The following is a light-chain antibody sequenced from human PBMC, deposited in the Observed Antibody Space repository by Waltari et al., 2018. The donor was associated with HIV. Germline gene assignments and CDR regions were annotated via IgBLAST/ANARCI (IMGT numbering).Light chain of an antibody. J-gene: IGKJ2*01. CDR1: QSVSSSY. Sequence: EIVLTQSPCTLSLSPGERATLSCSASQSVSSSYLAWYQQKPGQAPRLLIYGASSRATGIPDRFSGSGSGTDFTLTISRLEPEDFAVYYCQQYGSSLYTFGQGTKLEIK. CDR2: GAS. CDR3: QQYGSSLYT. V-gene: IGKV3-20*01.